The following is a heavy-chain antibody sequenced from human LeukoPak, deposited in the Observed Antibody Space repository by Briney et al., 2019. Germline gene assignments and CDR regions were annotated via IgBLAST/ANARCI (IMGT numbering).Heavy chain of an antibody. V-gene: IGHV4-4*02. CDR3: ARERDIVVVPAAAMRGYMDV. CDR2: IYHSGST. Sequence: SGTLSLTCAVSGGSISSSNWWSWVRQPPGKGLERIGEIYHSGSTNYNPSLKSRVTISVDTSKNQFSLKLSSVTAADTAVYYCARERDIVVVPAAAMRGYMDVWGKGTTVTVSS. CDR1: GGSISSSNW. D-gene: IGHD2-2*01. J-gene: IGHJ6*03.